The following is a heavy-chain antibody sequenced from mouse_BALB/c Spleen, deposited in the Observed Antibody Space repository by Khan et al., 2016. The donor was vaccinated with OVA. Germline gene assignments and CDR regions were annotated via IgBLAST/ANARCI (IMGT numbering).Heavy chain of an antibody. Sequence: QVQLQQSGPGLVAPSQSLSITCTVSGFSLTSYGVSWVRQPPGKGLEWLGVIWGDGNTNFHSALRSRLSISKDNSKDQVFLKLNSLQTDDTATYYCAKYRGYYAVDYWGQGTSVTVSS. CDR1: GFSLTSYG. J-gene: IGHJ4*01. CDR2: IWGDGNT. CDR3: AKYRGYYAVDY. V-gene: IGHV2-3*01.